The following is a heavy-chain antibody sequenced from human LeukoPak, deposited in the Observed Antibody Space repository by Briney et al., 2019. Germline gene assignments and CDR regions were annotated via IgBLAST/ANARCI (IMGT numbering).Heavy chain of an antibody. CDR3: ARDGRFGSSWSRY. Sequence: GASVKVSCKASGYTFTGYYMHWVRQAPGQGLEWMGWINPNSGGTNYAQKFQGWVTMTRDTSISTAYMELSRLRSDDTAVYYCARDGRFGSSWSRYWGQGTLVTVSS. CDR1: GYTFTGYY. CDR2: INPNSGGT. V-gene: IGHV1-2*04. D-gene: IGHD6-13*01. J-gene: IGHJ4*02.